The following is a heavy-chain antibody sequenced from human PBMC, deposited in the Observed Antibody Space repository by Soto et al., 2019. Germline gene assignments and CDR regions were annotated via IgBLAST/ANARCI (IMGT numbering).Heavy chain of an antibody. D-gene: IGHD3-16*01. CDR1: GFIFSTYT. V-gene: IGHV3-48*01. CDR2: ISAGSDAI. J-gene: IGHJ5*02. Sequence: EGQLVESGGGLVLPGGSLRLSCAASGFIFSTYTLNWVRQAPGKGLEWVSYISAGSDAIHYADSVKGRFTVSRDNAKNSLFLQMNSLGAEDTAVYYCARLYTTSRVGAWFDPWGQGTLVTVSS. CDR3: ARLYTTSRVGAWFDP.